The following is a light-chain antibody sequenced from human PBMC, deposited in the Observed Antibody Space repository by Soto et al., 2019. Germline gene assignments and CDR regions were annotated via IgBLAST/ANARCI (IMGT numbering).Light chain of an antibody. J-gene: IGLJ1*01. CDR1: SSDVGGYNY. V-gene: IGLV2-14*01. CDR3: SSYTSSYTYV. CDR2: DVT. Sequence: QSALTQPASVSGSPGQSITISCTGTSSDVGGYNYVSWYQQHPGKAPKLMIYDVTNRPSGVSNRFSGSKSGNTAPLTISGLQAEDEADYYCSSYTSSYTYVFGTGTKLTVL.